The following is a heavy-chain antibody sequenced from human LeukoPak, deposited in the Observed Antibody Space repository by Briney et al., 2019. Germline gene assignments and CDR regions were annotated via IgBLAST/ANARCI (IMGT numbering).Heavy chain of an antibody. V-gene: IGHV1-2*02. CDR2: INPNSGGT. CDR3: ARATRPLYCSSTSCYGEWFDP. J-gene: IGHJ5*02. CDR1: GYTFTGYY. Sequence: ASVKVSCKASGYTFTGYYMHWVRQAPGQGLEWMGWINPNSGGTNYAQKFQGRVTMTRDTSTSTAYMELSRLRSDDTAVYYCARATRPLYCSSTSCYGEWFDPWGQGTLVTVSS. D-gene: IGHD2-2*01.